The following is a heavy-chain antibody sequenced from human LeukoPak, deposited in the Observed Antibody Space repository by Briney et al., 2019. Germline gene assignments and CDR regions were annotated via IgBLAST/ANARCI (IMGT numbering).Heavy chain of an antibody. J-gene: IGHJ6*03. D-gene: IGHD1-1*01. CDR1: GFTFSSYS. CDR2: ISSSSSNI. CDR3: ARDPYNGAYSEGYYYYYMDV. V-gene: IGHV3-21*01. Sequence: GGSLRLSCAASGFTFSSYSMNWVRQAPGKGLEWVSSISSSSSNIYYADSVKGRFTISRDNAKNSLYLQMNSLRVEDTAIYYCARDPYNGAYSEGYYYYYMDVWGKGTTVTVSS.